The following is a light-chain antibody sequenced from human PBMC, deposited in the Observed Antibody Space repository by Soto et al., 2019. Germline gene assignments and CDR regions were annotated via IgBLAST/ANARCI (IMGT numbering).Light chain of an antibody. CDR1: RSDIGDSNF. J-gene: IGLJ1*01. V-gene: IGLV2-14*01. CDR3: ASFRSGTILV. Sequence: QSALTQPASVSGSPGRSVTISCTGPRSDIGDSNFISWYQQSPGKAPRLLIYEVNNRPSGVSRRFSGSKAGNTASLTISGLIEDDEADYFCASFRSGTILVFGSGTKLTVL. CDR2: EVN.